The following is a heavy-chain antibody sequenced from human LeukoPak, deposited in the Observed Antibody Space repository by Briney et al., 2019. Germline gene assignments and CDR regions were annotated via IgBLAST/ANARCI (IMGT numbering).Heavy chain of an antibody. CDR2: INHSGST. D-gene: IGHD5-18*01. CDR1: GGSFSGYY. Sequence: TSETLSLTCAVYGGSFSGYYWSWIRQPPGKGLEWIGEINHSGSTNYNPSLKSRVTISVDTSKNQFSLKLSSVTAADTAVYYCARGGNTAMAEDFEYWGQGTLVTVSS. V-gene: IGHV4-34*01. J-gene: IGHJ4*02. CDR3: ARGGNTAMAEDFEY.